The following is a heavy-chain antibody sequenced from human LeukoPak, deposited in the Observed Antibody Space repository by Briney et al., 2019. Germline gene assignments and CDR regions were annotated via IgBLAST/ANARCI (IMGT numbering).Heavy chain of an antibody. Sequence: GESLKISCKGSGYSFTNSWIGWVRQMPGKGLEWMGIIYPGDSDTRYSPSFQGQVTISADKSISTAYLQWSSLKASDTAMYYCARQAGYCSGDTCSPFDYWGQGTLVTVSS. CDR2: IYPGDSDT. CDR3: ARQAGYCSGDTCSPFDY. V-gene: IGHV5-51*01. J-gene: IGHJ4*02. CDR1: GYSFTNSW. D-gene: IGHD2-15*01.